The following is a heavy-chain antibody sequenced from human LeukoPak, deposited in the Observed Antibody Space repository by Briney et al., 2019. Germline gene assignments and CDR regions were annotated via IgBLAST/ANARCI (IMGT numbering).Heavy chain of an antibody. J-gene: IGHJ5*02. CDR3: ARGGIVGSRTNWFDP. Sequence: AASVKVSCKASGGTFSSYAISWVRQAPGQGLEWMGRIIPILGIANYAQKFQGRVTITADKSTSTAYMELSSLRSEDTAVYYCARGGIVGSRTNWFDPWGQGILVTVSS. V-gene: IGHV1-69*04. D-gene: IGHD1-26*01. CDR1: GGTFSSYA. CDR2: IIPILGIA.